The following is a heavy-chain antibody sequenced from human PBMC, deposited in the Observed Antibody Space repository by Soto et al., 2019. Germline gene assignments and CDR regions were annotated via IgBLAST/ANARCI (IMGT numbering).Heavy chain of an antibody. CDR3: TREARGYSYGPLGY. Sequence: QGQLVQSGAEVKKPGASVKVSCKTSGFTFTGYYLHWVRQAPGQGLEWMGWSNPNSGDTKYAQTFQGRVTLTRDRSITTAYMELSRLRSDDTAMYFCTREARGYSYGPLGYWGQGTLVTVSS. J-gene: IGHJ4*02. D-gene: IGHD5-18*01. CDR1: GFTFTGYY. V-gene: IGHV1-2*02. CDR2: SNPNSGDT.